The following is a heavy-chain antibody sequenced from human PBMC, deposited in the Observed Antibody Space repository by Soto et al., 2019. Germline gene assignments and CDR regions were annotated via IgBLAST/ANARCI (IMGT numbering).Heavy chain of an antibody. CDR2: FIPVYRTL. CDR1: GGSFGKSA. CDR3: ARVGRYSYGWTPDAFDI. J-gene: IGHJ3*02. V-gene: IGHV1-69*13. D-gene: IGHD5-18*01. Sequence: SVKVSCKASGGSFGKSAINWVRQTPGQGLEWLGGFIPVYRTLNYAQKFQGRVTITADESTGTAYMTLSSLASDDTAVYYCARVGRYSYGWTPDAFDIWGQGTMVTVSS.